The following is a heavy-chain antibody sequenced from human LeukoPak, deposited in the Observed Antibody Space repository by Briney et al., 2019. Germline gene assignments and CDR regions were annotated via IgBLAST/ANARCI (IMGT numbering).Heavy chain of an antibody. V-gene: IGHV4-59*12. D-gene: IGHD6-13*01. CDR3: ARDVGSSWFSIWFDP. CDR1: GGSISGYY. CDR2: IYYSGST. Sequence: SETLSLTCTVSGGSISGYYWNWIRQSPGKGLEWIGYIYYSGSTNYNPSLKSRVIISVDTSKNQFSLKLNSVTAADTAMYYCARDVGSSWFSIWFDPWGQGTLVTVSS. J-gene: IGHJ5*02.